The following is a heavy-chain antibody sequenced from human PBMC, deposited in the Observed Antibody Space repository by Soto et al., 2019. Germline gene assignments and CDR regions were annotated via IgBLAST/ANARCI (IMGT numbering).Heavy chain of an antibody. CDR2: IWYDGSNK. Sequence: QVQLVESGGGVVQPGRSLRLSCAASGFTFSSYGMHWVRQAPGKGLEWVAVIWYDGSNKYYADSVKGRFTISRDNSKNTLYLQMNSLRAEDTAVYYCARDVPYRITMVRGVSGDAFDIWGQGTMVTVSS. J-gene: IGHJ3*02. CDR3: ARDVPYRITMVRGVSGDAFDI. CDR1: GFTFSSYG. D-gene: IGHD3-10*01. V-gene: IGHV3-33*01.